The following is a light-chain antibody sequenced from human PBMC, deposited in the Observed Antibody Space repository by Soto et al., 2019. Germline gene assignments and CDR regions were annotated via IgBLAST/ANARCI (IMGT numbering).Light chain of an antibody. Sequence: DIQMTQSPSAMSASVGDRVTITCRASQGIGNYLAWFQQKPGKVPQRLIYAASSLQSGVPSRFSGSGSGTDFTLTISSLEPEDFAVYYCQHRSNWRGTFGQGTKLEIK. CDR2: AAS. J-gene: IGKJ2*01. V-gene: IGKV1-17*03. CDR1: QGIGNY. CDR3: QHRSNWRGT.